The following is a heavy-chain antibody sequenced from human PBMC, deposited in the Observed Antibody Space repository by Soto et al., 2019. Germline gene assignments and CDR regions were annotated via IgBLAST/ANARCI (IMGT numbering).Heavy chain of an antibody. CDR1: GGSISSYY. CDR3: ARDRGYSGSYYFQDYYGMDV. V-gene: IGHV4-59*01. D-gene: IGHD1-26*01. Sequence: NPSETLSLTCTVSGGSISSYYWSWIRQPPGKGLEWIGYIYYSGSTNYNPSLKSRVTISVDTSKNQFSLKLSSVTAADTAVYYCARDRGYSGSYYFQDYYGMDVWGQGTTVTVSS. CDR2: IYYSGST. J-gene: IGHJ6*02.